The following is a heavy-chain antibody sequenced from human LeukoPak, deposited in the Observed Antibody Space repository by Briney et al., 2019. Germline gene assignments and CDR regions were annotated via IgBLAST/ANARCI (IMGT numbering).Heavy chain of an antibody. J-gene: IGHJ4*02. CDR2: ISWDGGST. CDR1: GFTFDDYT. Sequence: GGSLRLSCAASGFTFDDYTMHWVRHAPGKGLEWVSLISWDGGSTYYADSVKGRFTISRDNSKNSLYLQINSLRAEDTAVYYCVGLTGSYYWGQGTLVTVSS. V-gene: IGHV3-43*01. CDR3: VGLTGSYY. D-gene: IGHD3-9*01.